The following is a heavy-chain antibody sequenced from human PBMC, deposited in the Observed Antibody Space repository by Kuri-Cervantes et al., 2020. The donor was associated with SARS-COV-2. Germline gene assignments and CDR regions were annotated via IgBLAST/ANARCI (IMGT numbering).Heavy chain of an antibody. Sequence: ASVKVSCKASGYTFTSYGISWVRQAPGQGLEWMGWISAYNGNTNYAQKLQGRVTMTTDTSTSTAYMELRSLRSDDTALYYCARAQTVLNWFDPWGQGTLVTVSS. J-gene: IGHJ5*02. V-gene: IGHV1-18*01. D-gene: IGHD1-14*01. CDR1: GYTFTSYG. CDR2: ISAYNGNT. CDR3: ARAQTVLNWFDP.